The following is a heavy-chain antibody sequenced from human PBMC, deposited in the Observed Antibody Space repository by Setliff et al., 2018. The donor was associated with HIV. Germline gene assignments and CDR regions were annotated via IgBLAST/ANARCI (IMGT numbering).Heavy chain of an antibody. Sequence: SETLSLTCDVSGFSISSRYYWGWIRQSPGKGLEWIGNIYHTGTTYYNPSLKSRVTMSVDTSKNQFSLKLSSVTAADTAMYYCARGSDTTGWSRYYYYMDVWGKGTTVTVSS. V-gene: IGHV4-38-2*01. CDR3: ARGSDTTGWSRYYYYMDV. CDR1: GFSISSRYY. CDR2: IYHTGTT. D-gene: IGHD6-19*01. J-gene: IGHJ6*03.